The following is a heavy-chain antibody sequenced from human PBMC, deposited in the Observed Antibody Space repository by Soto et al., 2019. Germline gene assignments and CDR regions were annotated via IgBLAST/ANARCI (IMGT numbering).Heavy chain of an antibody. V-gene: IGHV1-69*01. CDR2: IIPIFGTA. CDR3: ARDGYYYGSGPGRYGMDA. D-gene: IGHD3-10*01. CDR1: GGTFSSYA. Sequence: QVQLVQSGAEVKKPGSSVKFSCKASGGTFSSYAISWVRQAPGQGLEWMGGIIPIFGTANYAQKFQGRVTITADESTSTAYMELSSLRSEDTAVYYCARDGYYYGSGPGRYGMDAWGQGTTVTVSS. J-gene: IGHJ6*02.